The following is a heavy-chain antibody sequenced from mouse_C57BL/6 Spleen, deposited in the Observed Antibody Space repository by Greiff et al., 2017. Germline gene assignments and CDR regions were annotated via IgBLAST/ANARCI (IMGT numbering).Heavy chain of an antibody. CDR2: ISDGGSYT. V-gene: IGHV5-4*01. CDR3: AREGVYYDYAYYFDY. J-gene: IGHJ2*01. D-gene: IGHD2-4*01. CDR1: GFTFSSYA. Sequence: EVQGVESGGGLVKPGGSLKLSCAASGFTFSSYAMSWVRQTPEKRLEWVATISDGGSYTYYPDNVKGRFTISRDNAKNNLYLQMSHLKSEDTAMYYCAREGVYYDYAYYFDYWGQGTTLTVSS.